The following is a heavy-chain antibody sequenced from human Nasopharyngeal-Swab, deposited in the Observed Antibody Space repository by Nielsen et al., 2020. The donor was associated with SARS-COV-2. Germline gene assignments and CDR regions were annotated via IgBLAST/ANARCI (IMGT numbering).Heavy chain of an antibody. Sequence: SVKVSCKASGGTFSSYAISWVRQAPGQGLEWMGGIIPIFGTANYAQKFQGRVTITAYESTSTAYMELSSLRSEDTAVYYCAREGRGYYYYGMDVWGQGTTVTVSS. CDR3: AREGRGYYYYGMDV. J-gene: IGHJ6*02. CDR2: IIPIFGTA. V-gene: IGHV1-69*13. CDR1: GGTFSSYA.